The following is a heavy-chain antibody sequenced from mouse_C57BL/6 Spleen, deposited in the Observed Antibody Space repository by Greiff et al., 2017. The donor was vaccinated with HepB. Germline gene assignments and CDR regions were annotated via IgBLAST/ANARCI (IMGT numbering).Heavy chain of an antibody. CDR1: GYTFTSYW. Sequence: QVQLKQPGAELVKPGASVKLSCKASGYTFTSYWMHWVKQRPGQGLEWIGMIHPNSGSTNYNEKFKSKATLTVDKSSSTAYMQLSSLTSEDSAVYYCASEGDYYGSSHWFAYWGQGTLVTVSA. J-gene: IGHJ3*01. CDR3: ASEGDYYGSSHWFAY. D-gene: IGHD1-1*01. V-gene: IGHV1-64*01. CDR2: IHPNSGST.